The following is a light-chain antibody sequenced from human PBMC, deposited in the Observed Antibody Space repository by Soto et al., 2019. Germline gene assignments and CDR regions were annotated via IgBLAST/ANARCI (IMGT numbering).Light chain of an antibody. CDR1: ESVASH. CDR3: QQYDSWPRT. J-gene: IGKJ1*01. Sequence: EILMTQSPATLSVSPGERATLSCRASESVASHLAWYQQKPGQAPRLLIHGASIRATGIPVKFSGSGSGTEFTLTIGSLQSEDLAVYYCQQYDSWPRTFGQGTKVEIK. V-gene: IGKV3-15*01. CDR2: GAS.